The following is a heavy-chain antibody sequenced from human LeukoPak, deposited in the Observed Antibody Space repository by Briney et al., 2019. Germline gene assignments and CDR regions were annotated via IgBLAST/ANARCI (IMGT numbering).Heavy chain of an antibody. CDR3: AKGDYGGNSPPMD. D-gene: IGHD4-23*01. CDR2: ISYDGSNK. J-gene: IGHJ4*02. V-gene: IGHV3-30*18. Sequence: GGSLRLSCAASGFTFSSYGMHWVRQAPGKGLEWVAVISYDGSNKYYADSVKGRFTISRDNSKNTLYLQMNSLRAEDTAVYYCAKGDYGGNSPPMDWGQGTLVTVSS. CDR1: GFTFSSYG.